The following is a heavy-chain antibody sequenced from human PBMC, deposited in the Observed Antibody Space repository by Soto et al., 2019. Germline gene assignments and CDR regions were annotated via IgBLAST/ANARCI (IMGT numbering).Heavy chain of an antibody. D-gene: IGHD6-19*01. J-gene: IGHJ4*02. Sequence: GGSLRLSCAASGFTFSTYSMNWVRQAPGKWLEWVSSISSSSTIYYADSVKGRFTISRDNVRNSLYLQMHSLRAEDTAVYYCAREPGSGWTFDYWGQGTLVTVSS. V-gene: IGHV3-48*01. CDR1: GFTFSTYS. CDR2: ISSSSTI. CDR3: AREPGSGWTFDY.